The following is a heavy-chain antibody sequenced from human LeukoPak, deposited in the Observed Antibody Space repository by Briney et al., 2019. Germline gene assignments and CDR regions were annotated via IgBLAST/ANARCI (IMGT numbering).Heavy chain of an antibody. V-gene: IGHV4-38-2*02. D-gene: IGHD3-3*02. CDR2: IYHSGST. J-gene: IGHJ4*02. CDR3: PREGGLACFGEFDY. Sequence: SSETVSLTCTVSGYSISSGYYWGWIRQPPGKGLEWIGSIYHSGSTYYNPSLKSRVTISVDTSKNQFSLKLSSVTDADTAVYYCPREGGLACFGEFDYWGQANLASVSS. CDR1: GYSISSGYY.